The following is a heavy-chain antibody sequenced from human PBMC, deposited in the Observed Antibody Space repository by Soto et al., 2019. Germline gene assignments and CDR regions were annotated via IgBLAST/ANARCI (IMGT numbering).Heavy chain of an antibody. CDR1: GFKFSNYA. V-gene: IGHV3-23*01. CDR2: ISATGGGT. Sequence: GGSLRLSCAASGFKFSNYAMSWVRQAPGQGLEWVSLISATGGGTYYADSVKGRFTISRDNSHNTLYLQVHSLTAEDTAVYYCAKDRRAGGNSAFYFDFWGQGAQVTVSS. CDR3: AKDRRAGGNSAFYFDF. J-gene: IGHJ4*02. D-gene: IGHD3-16*01.